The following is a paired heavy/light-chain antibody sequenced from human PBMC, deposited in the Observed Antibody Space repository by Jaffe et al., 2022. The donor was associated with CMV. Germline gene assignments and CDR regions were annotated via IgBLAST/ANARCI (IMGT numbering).Light chain of an antibody. CDR2: GAS. J-gene: IGKJ4*01. CDR3: QQYGSSPELT. CDR1: QSVSSSY. V-gene: IGKV3-20*01. Sequence: EIVLTQSPGTLSLSPGERATLSCRASQSVSSSYLAWYQQKPGQAPRLLIYGASSRATGIPDRFSGSGSGTDFTLTISRLEPEDFAVYYCQQYGSSPELTFGGGTKVEIK.
Heavy chain of an antibody. D-gene: IGHD3-22*01. CDR3: ARLRYYYDSSGPYWYFDL. CDR1: GGSISSYY. Sequence: QVQLQESGPGLVKPSETLSLTCTVSGGSISSYYWSWIRQPPGKGLEWIGYIYYSGSTNYNPSLKSRVTISVDTSKNQFSLKLSSVTAADTAVYYCARLRYYYDSSGPYWYFDLWGRGTLVTVSS. CDR2: IYYSGST. V-gene: IGHV4-59*08. J-gene: IGHJ2*01.